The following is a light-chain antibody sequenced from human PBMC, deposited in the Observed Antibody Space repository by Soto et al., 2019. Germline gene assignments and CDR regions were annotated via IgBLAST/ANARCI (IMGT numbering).Light chain of an antibody. CDR3: QQYENFPLT. CDR2: DAS. J-gene: IGKJ4*01. Sequence: DIQMTQSPSFLSASVGDRVTITCQASQHISEYLNWYQYKPGKAPKLLITDASNLKTGVPSRFSGSGSGTEYTFTINSLQPEDIATYYCQQYENFPLTFGGGTKVEI. V-gene: IGKV1-33*01. CDR1: QHISEY.